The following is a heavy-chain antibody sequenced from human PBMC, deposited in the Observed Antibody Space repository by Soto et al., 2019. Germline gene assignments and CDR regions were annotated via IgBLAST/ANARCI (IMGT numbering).Heavy chain of an antibody. CDR3: AKEAGDTAMVTMVFDY. J-gene: IGHJ4*02. CDR1: GFTFSSYA. D-gene: IGHD5-18*01. Sequence: GGSLRLSCAASGFTFSSYAMSWVRQAPGKGLEWVSAISGSGGSTYYADSVKGRFTISRDNSKNTLYLQMNSLRAEDTAVYYCAKEAGDTAMVTMVFDYWGQGTLVTVSS. V-gene: IGHV3-23*01. CDR2: ISGSGGST.